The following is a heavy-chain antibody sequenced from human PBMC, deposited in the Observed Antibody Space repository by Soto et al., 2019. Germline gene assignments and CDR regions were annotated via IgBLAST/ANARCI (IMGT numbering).Heavy chain of an antibody. D-gene: IGHD4-17*01. Sequence: GASVKVSCKASGGTFSSYAISWVRQAPGQGLEWMGGIIPIFGTANYAQKFQGRVTITADESTSTAYMELSSLRSDDTAVYYCAGGPGYGDYNMDYWGRGTLVTVSS. CDR2: IIPIFGTA. V-gene: IGHV1-69*13. CDR3: AGGPGYGDYNMDY. J-gene: IGHJ4*02. CDR1: GGTFSSYA.